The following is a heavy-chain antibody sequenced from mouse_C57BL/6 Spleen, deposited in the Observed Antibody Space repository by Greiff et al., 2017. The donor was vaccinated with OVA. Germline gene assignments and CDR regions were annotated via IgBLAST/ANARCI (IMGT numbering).Heavy chain of an antibody. CDR2: IDPSDSYT. CDR1: GYTFTSYW. V-gene: IGHV1-50*01. J-gene: IGHJ2*01. D-gene: IGHD1-1*01. Sequence: QVQLKQPGAELVKPGASVKLSCKASGYTFTSYWMQWVKQRPGQGLEWLGEIDPSDSYTHYNQQFKGQATLTVDTSSSTAYMQLSSLTSEDSAVYYCARILLDYFDYWGQGTTLTVSS. CDR3: ARILLDYFDY.